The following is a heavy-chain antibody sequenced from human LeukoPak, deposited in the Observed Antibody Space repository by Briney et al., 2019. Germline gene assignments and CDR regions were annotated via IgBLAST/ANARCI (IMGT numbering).Heavy chain of an antibody. Sequence: GGSLTLSCAASGFTVSSNYMSWVRQAPGKGLEWVSVIYSGGSTYYADSVKGRFTISIDNSKNTLYLQMNSLRAEDTAVYYCARGEMATITGGFDYWGQGTLVTVSS. D-gene: IGHD5-24*01. CDR3: ARGEMATITGGFDY. CDR2: IYSGGST. J-gene: IGHJ4*02. CDR1: GFTVSSNY. V-gene: IGHV3-53*01.